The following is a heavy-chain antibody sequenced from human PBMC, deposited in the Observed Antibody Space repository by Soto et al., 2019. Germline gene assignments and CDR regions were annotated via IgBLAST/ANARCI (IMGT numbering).Heavy chain of an antibody. CDR3: ARDSSGYGNYYYYMDV. CDR2: INPSGGST. J-gene: IGHJ6*03. CDR1: GYTFTSCY. Sequence: ASVKVSCKASGYTFTSCYMHWVRQAPGQGLEWMGIINPSGGSTSYAQKFQGRVTMTRDTSTSTVYMELSSLRSEDTAVYYCARDSSGYGNYYYYMDVWGKGTTVTVSS. D-gene: IGHD3-22*01. V-gene: IGHV1-46*03.